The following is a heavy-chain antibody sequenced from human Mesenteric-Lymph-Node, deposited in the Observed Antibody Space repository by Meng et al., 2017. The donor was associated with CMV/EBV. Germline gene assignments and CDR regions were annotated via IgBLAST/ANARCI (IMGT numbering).Heavy chain of an antibody. J-gene: IGHJ6*02. D-gene: IGHD2-2*01. V-gene: IGHV5-51*01. CDR2: IYPGDSDT. CDR1: GYSFTSYW. Sequence: KVSCKGSGYSFTSYWIGWVRQMPGKGLEWMGIIYPGDSDTRYSPSFQGQVTISADKSISTAYLQWSSLKASDTAMYYCARCYCSSTSCYGYYYGMDVWGQGTTVTVSS. CDR3: ARCYCSSTSCYGYYYGMDV.